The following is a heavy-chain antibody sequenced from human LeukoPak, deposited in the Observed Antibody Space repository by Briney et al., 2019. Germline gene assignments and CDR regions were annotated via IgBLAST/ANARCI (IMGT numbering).Heavy chain of an antibody. CDR3: ARDPDIVVVLAAG. V-gene: IGHV4-38-2*02. J-gene: IGHJ4*02. Sequence: SETLSLTCTVSGYSISSGYYWGWIRQPPGQGLEWIGSIYHSGSTYYNPSLKSRVTISVDTSKNQFSLKLSSVTAADTAVYYCARDPDIVVVLAAGWGQGTLVTVSS. CDR2: IYHSGST. CDR1: GYSISSGYY. D-gene: IGHD2-2*01.